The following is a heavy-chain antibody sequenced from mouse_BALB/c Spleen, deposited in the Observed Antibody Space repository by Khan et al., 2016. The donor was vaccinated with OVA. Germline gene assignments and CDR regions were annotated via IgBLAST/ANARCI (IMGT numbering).Heavy chain of an antibody. D-gene: IGHD2-3*01. CDR3: ARMDTTSLDY. V-gene: IGHV1-77*01. Sequence: QVQLQQSGTELTRPGASVKLSCKASGYTFTDYYITWVKQRTGQGLEWIGEIYPGSGNTSYNENFKGKATLTADKSSNTAYMQLSSLTSEDSAVYFCARMDTTSLDYWGQGTTLTVSS. CDR2: IYPGSGNT. CDR1: GYTFTDYY. J-gene: IGHJ2*01.